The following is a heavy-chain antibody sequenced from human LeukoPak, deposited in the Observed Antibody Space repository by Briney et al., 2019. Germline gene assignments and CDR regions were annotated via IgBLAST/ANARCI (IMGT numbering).Heavy chain of an antibody. J-gene: IGHJ4*02. Sequence: SETLSLTCAVSSGSMSSYYWSWIRQPPGKGLEWIGYIYYTGVTNYSPSLKRRLTISLDTAMKQFSLNLRSVTAADTGMYYCARGGSGYPLDYWGQGTLVTVSS. D-gene: IGHD3-22*01. CDR3: ARGGSGYPLDY. CDR1: SGSMSSYY. CDR2: IYYTGVT. V-gene: IGHV4-59*01.